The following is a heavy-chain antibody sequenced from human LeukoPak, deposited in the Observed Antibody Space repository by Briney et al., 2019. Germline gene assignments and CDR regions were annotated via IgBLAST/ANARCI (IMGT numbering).Heavy chain of an antibody. Sequence: PGGSLRLSCAASGFTFSGSAMPWVRQASGKGLEWVGRIRSKANSYATAYAASVKGRFTISRDDSKNTAYLQMNSLKTEGTAVYYCTRRTPYCSSTSCYREGGDYFDYWGQGTLVTVSS. CDR1: GFTFSGSA. D-gene: IGHD2-2*02. V-gene: IGHV3-73*01. CDR3: TRRTPYCSSTSCYREGGDYFDY. J-gene: IGHJ4*02. CDR2: IRSKANSYAT.